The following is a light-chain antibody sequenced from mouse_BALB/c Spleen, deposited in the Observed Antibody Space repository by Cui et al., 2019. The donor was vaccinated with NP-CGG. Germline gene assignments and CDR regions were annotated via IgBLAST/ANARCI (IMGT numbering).Light chain of an antibody. Sequence: QAVVTQESALTTSPGETVTITCRSSTGAVTTSNYANWVQEKPDHLFTGLIGGTNNRTPGVPARFSGSLIGDKAALTITGAQTEDEAMYFCALWYSNHWVFGGGTKLTVL. CDR3: ALWYSNHWV. CDR1: TGAVTTSNY. CDR2: GTN. V-gene: IGLV1*01. J-gene: IGLJ1*01.